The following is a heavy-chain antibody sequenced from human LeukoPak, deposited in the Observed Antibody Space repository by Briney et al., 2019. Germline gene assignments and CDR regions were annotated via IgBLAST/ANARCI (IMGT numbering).Heavy chain of an antibody. Sequence: GGSLRLSCAASGFTVSTNYVSWVRQAPGKGLEWVSVIYRSGSTYYADSVKGRFTISRDNSKNTLYLQMNRLRAEDTAVYYCARDLLIAVAGTDWFDPWGQGTLVTVSS. CDR3: ARDLLIAVAGTDWFDP. CDR2: IYRSGST. V-gene: IGHV3-53*01. J-gene: IGHJ5*02. D-gene: IGHD6-19*01. CDR1: GFTVSTNY.